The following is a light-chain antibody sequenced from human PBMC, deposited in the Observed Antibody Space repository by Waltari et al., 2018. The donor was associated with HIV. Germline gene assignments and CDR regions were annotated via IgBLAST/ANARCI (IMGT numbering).Light chain of an antibody. CDR3: AAWDDGLSGVI. V-gene: IGLV1-47*01. CDR1: LSNICRPA. Sequence: QPVLSQAPSASGAPGQRLVLSCSGDLSNICRPAVSWYLHSPGSAPRLLIDGNNERPSEVPDRFSGSKSGSSASLAISGLQSEDEGDYFCAAWDDGLSGVIFGGGTRLTV. J-gene: IGLJ2*01. CDR2: GNN.